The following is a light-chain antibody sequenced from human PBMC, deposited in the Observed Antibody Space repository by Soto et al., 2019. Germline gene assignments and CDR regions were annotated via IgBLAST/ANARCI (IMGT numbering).Light chain of an antibody. CDR1: SSNIGNNY. CDR2: ENN. V-gene: IGLV1-51*02. CDR3: GTWDSSLSADVV. J-gene: IGLJ2*01. Sequence: QSVLTQPPSVSAAPGQKVTISCSGSSSNIGNNYVSWYQQLPGTAPKLPIYENNKRPSGIPDRFSGSKSGTSATLGITGLQTGDEADYYCGTWDSSLSADVVFGGGTKVTVL.